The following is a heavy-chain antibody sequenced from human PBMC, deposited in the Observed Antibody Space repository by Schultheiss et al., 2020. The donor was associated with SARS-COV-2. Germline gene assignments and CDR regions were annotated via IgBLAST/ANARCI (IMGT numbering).Heavy chain of an antibody. J-gene: IGHJ6*02. CDR3: AREGTYYDFWSGLPYYYGMDV. CDR1: GGSISSYY. CDR2: IYYSGST. Sequence: SQTLSLTCTVSGGSISSYYWSWIRQPPGKGLEWIGYIYYSGSTNYNPSLKSRVTISVDTSKNQFSLKLSSVTAADTSLYYCAREGTYYDFWSGLPYYYGMDVWGQGTTVTVSS. D-gene: IGHD3-3*01. V-gene: IGHV4-59*12.